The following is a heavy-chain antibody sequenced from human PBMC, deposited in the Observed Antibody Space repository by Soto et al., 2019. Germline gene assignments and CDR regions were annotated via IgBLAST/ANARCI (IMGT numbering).Heavy chain of an antibody. CDR2: IIPIFGTA. CDR1: GGTFSSYA. V-gene: IGHV1-69*12. Sequence: QVQLVQSGAEVKKPGSSVKVSCKASGGTFSSYAISWVRQAPGQGLEWMGGIIPIFGTANYAQKFQGRVTMTADESTSTDYMELSSLRSEDTAVYYCARDGGILYDSSGYLDYWGQGTLVTVSS. CDR3: ARDGGILYDSSGYLDY. D-gene: IGHD3-22*01. J-gene: IGHJ4*02.